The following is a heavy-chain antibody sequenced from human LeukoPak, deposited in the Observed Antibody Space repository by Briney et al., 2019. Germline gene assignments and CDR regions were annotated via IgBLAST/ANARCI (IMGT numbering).Heavy chain of an antibody. V-gene: IGHV3-30*18. J-gene: IGHJ4*02. CDR2: ISYDGSNK. Sequence: GGSLRLSCAASGFTFSSYGMHWVRQAPGKGLEGVAVISYDGSNKSYADSVKGRFTISRDNSKNTLYLQMNSLRAEDTAVYYCAKDLWYWGQGTLVTVSS. CDR1: GFTFSSYG. D-gene: IGHD2-21*01. CDR3: AKDLWY.